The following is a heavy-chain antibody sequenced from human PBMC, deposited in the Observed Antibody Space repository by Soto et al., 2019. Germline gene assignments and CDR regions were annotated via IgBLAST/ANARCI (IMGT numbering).Heavy chain of an antibody. CDR1: GFTFSSYS. Sequence: EVQLVESGGGLVKPGGSLRLSCAASGFTFSSYSMNWVSQAPGKGLEWVSSISCSTSYIYYADSVKGRFTISRDNAKNSLYLQMNSLRAEDMAVYYCARVVDYCDPYYYYGMDVWGQGTTVTVSS. J-gene: IGHJ6*02. CDR3: ARVVDYCDPYYYYGMDV. D-gene: IGHD3-22*01. V-gene: IGHV3-21*01. CDR2: ISCSTSYI.